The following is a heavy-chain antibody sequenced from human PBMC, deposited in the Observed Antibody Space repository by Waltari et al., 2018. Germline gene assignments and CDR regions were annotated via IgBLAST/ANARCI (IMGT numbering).Heavy chain of an antibody. Sequence: EVQLVESGGGLVQPGGSLRLSCAASGFSFSSYWRTWFRQAQGRGVEWVATIKPDGSGKFYVDSVKGRFSISRDNAKNSLYLQMNSLRAEDTAIFYCARMGAGRAPDYWGQGTLVTVSS. J-gene: IGHJ4*02. D-gene: IGHD3-16*01. V-gene: IGHV3-7*03. CDR1: GFSFSSYW. CDR3: ARMGAGRAPDY. CDR2: IKPDGSGK.